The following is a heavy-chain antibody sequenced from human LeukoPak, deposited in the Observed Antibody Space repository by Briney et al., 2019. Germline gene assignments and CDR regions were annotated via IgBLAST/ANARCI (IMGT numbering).Heavy chain of an antibody. Sequence: MPAETLALPCTVSDGSIREYYWCWIREPPGKGLEWMCYIYYSGSTNYTPYLNSRVTISVETSENQFSLKLSSVTAADTAVYYCARGVSLDYWGQGTLVTVSS. J-gene: IGHJ4*02. CDR1: DGSIREYY. D-gene: IGHD3-16*02. V-gene: IGHV4-59*01. CDR2: IYYSGST. CDR3: ARGVSLDY.